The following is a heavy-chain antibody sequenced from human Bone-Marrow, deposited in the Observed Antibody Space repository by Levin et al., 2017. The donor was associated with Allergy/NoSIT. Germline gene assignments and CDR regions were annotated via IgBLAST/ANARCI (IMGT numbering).Heavy chain of an antibody. Sequence: GGSLRLSCAASGFTFSDYAMNWVRQAPGKGLEWVSGIGGSGYSTHYADSVKGRFTISRDNSKNTLYLQMNSLRAEDTAVYYCAKDGVRLRFLDNLNWFDPWGQGTLVTVSS. V-gene: IGHV3-23*01. CDR3: AKDGVRLRFLDNLNWFDP. CDR1: GFTFSDYA. D-gene: IGHD3-3*01. J-gene: IGHJ5*02. CDR2: IGGSGYST.